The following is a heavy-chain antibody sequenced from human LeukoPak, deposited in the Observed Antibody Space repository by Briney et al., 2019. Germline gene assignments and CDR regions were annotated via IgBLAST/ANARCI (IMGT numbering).Heavy chain of an antibody. V-gene: IGHV4-30-4*07. CDR2: IYNSGST. D-gene: IGHD3-10*01. J-gene: IGHJ3*02. CDR3: ARPGGHHAIDI. Sequence: SETLSLTCAVSGGSISSDGYSWNWIRQPPGKGLEWIGYIYNSGSTFYNPSLNGRVSISLDTSKDQFSLRLSSVTAADTAVYYCARPGGHHAIDIWGQGTMVTVSS. CDR1: GGSISSDGYS.